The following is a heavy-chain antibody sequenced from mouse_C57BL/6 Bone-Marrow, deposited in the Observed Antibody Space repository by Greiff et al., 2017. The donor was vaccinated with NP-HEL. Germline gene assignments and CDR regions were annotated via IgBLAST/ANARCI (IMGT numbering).Heavy chain of an antibody. CDR3: ARDLTGTD. CDR2: ISSGSSTI. Sequence: EVQLVESGGGLVKPGGSLKLSCAASGFTFSDYGMHWVRQAPEKGLEWVAYISSGSSTIYYADTVKGRFTISRDNAKNTLFLQMTSLRSEDTAMYYCARDLTGTDWGQGTTLTVSS. D-gene: IGHD4-1*01. CDR1: GFTFSDYG. V-gene: IGHV5-17*01. J-gene: IGHJ2*01.